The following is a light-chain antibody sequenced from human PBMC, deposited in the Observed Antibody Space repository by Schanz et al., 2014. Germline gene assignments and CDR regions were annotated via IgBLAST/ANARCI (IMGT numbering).Light chain of an antibody. Sequence: QSALTQPASVSGSPGQSITISCTGTSSDVGAYHFVSWYQQHPGKAPKFILYDVSIRPSGVSDRFSGSKSGNTASLTISGLQAEDEADYFCSSYRSGSTLVFGGGTKLTVL. V-gene: IGLV2-14*01. CDR3: SSYRSGSTLV. CDR1: SSDVGAYHF. J-gene: IGLJ2*01. CDR2: DVS.